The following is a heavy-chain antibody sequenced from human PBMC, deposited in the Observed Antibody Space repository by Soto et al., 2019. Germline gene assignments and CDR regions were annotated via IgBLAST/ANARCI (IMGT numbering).Heavy chain of an antibody. Sequence: PSETLSLTCTVSGGSINSYYWSWIRQPPGKGLEWIGYVNYRGDTMYSPSLKSRVTISVDTSRNHFSLNLNSVTGADTAMYYCARQPVAGWLFDQWGQGTRVTVSS. CDR1: GGSINSYY. CDR2: VNYRGDT. D-gene: IGHD6-19*01. V-gene: IGHV4-59*01. J-gene: IGHJ4*02. CDR3: ARQPVAGWLFDQ.